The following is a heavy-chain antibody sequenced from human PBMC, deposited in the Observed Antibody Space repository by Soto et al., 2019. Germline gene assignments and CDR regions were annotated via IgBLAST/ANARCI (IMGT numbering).Heavy chain of an antibody. J-gene: IGHJ5*02. CDR3: ARGNRAVGSSGFYHWFDT. V-gene: IGHV1-2*04. CDR2: INPNSGGT. Sequence: QVQLVQSGAEVKKPGASVKVSRKASGYTFTGYYMHWVRQAPGQGLEWMGWINPNSGGTNYAQKFQGWVTMTRDTSISTAYMELSRLRSDDTAVYYCARGNRAVGSSGFYHWFDTWGQGTLVTVSS. D-gene: IGHD6-19*01. CDR1: GYTFTGYY.